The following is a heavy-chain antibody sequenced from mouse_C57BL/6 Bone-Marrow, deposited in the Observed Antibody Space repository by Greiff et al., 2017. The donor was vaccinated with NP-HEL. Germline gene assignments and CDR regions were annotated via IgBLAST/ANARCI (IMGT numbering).Heavy chain of an antibody. J-gene: IGHJ4*01. V-gene: IGHV14-3*01. CDR3: AFITTVVGGTYAMDY. Sequence: EVQLQQSVAELVRPGASVKLSCTASGFNIKNTYMHWVKQRPEQGLEWIGRIDPANGNTKYAPKFQGKATITADTSSNTAYLQLSSLTSEDTAIYYCAFITTVVGGTYAMDYWGQGTSVTVSS. D-gene: IGHD1-1*01. CDR1: GFNIKNTY. CDR2: IDPANGNT.